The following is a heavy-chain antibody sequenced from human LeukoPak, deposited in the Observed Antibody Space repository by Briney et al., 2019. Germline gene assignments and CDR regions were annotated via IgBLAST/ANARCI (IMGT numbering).Heavy chain of an antibody. CDR1: GFTFDDYA. Sequence: GRSLRLSCAASGFTFDDYAMHWVRQAPGKGLEWVSGISWNSGSIGYADSVKGRFSISRDDAKNSLYLQMNSLRAEDTALYYCARAIRYFDWFDVGAPYYFDYWGQGTLVTVSS. J-gene: IGHJ4*02. D-gene: IGHD3-9*01. CDR3: ARAIRYFDWFDVGAPYYFDY. V-gene: IGHV3-9*01. CDR2: ISWNSGSI.